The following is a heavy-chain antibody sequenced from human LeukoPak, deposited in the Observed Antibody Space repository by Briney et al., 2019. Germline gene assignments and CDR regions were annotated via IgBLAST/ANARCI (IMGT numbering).Heavy chain of an antibody. J-gene: IGHJ3*02. CDR1: GFSLSTRGVG. CDR3: AHRPYYYDSSGYYGGGYAFDI. CDR2: IYWNDDK. V-gene: IGHV2-5*01. Sequence: ESGPTLVNPTPTLTLSCTFSGFSLSTRGVGVGCIRHPPGKVLEWLALIYWNDDKRYSPSLKSRLTITKDTSKNQVVLTMTNMDPVDTATYYCAHRPYYYDSSGYYGGGYAFDIWGQGTMVTVSS. D-gene: IGHD3-22*01.